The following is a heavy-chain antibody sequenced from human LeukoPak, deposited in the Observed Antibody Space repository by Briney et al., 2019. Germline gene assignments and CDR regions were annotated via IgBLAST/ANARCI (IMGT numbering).Heavy chain of an antibody. CDR1: GYSISSGYY. CDR3: ARVGNIAVAYDLDY. J-gene: IGHJ4*02. Sequence: PSETLSLTCTVSGYSISSGYYWGWIRQPPGKGLEWIGSIYHSGSTYYNPSLKSRVTISVDTSKNQFPLKLSSVTAADTAVHYCARVGNIAVAYDLDYWGQGTLVTVSS. CDR2: IYHSGST. V-gene: IGHV4-38-2*02. D-gene: IGHD6-19*01.